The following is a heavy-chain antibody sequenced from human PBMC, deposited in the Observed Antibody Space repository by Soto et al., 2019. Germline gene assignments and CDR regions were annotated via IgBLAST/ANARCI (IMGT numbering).Heavy chain of an antibody. CDR3: ARDMTTVTTGAFDI. Sequence: EVQLVESGGGLVQPGGSLRLSCAASGFTFSHYSMNWVRQAPGKGLEWVSYISSSSTTIYYPDSVKGRFTISRDNAKNPLHLHMNSMRGEDTAVYYCARDMTTVTTGAFDIWGQGTMVTVPS. D-gene: IGHD4-17*01. J-gene: IGHJ3*02. V-gene: IGHV3-48*01. CDR2: ISSSSTTI. CDR1: GFTFSHYS.